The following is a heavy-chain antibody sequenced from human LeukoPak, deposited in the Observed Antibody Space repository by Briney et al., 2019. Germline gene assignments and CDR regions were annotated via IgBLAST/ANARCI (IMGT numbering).Heavy chain of an antibody. D-gene: IGHD3-22*01. V-gene: IGHV1-69*04. J-gene: IGHJ4*02. CDR2: IIPILGIA. Sequence: SVKVSCKASGGTFSSYAISWVRQAPGQGLEWMGRIIPILGIANYAQKFQGRVTITADKSTSTAYMELSSLRSEDTAAYYCARGDYYDSRGNYWGQGTLVTVSS. CDR3: ARGDYYDSRGNY. CDR1: GGTFSSYA.